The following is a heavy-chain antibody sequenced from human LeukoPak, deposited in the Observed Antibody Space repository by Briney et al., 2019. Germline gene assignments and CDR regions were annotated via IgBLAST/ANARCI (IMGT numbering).Heavy chain of an antibody. CDR1: GFTFSSYE. V-gene: IGHV3-48*03. CDR2: ISDNGRTI. CDR3: ARDSGPLGDGH. D-gene: IGHD4-17*01. Sequence: GGSLRLSCAASGFTFSSYEMNWVRQAPGKGLEWVSYISDNGRTIYYADSVKGRFTISRDNAKNSRYLQMSSLRAEDTAVYYCARDSGPLGDGHWGQGTLVTVSS. J-gene: IGHJ4*02.